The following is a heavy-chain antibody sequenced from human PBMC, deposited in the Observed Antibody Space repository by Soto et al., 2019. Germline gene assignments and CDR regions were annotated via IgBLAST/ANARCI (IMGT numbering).Heavy chain of an antibody. V-gene: IGHV4-59*01. Sequence: PSETLSLTCTVSGGSIDSFYWSWIRQFPGKGLEWIGYIYYSGSTTNYNPSLKSRATLSVDTSKNQFSLKLSSMTAADTAVYYCARPFLWIFYLPQFPEAMDFWGPGTTVTVSS. CDR2: IYYSGSTT. CDR3: ARPFLWIFYLPQFPEAMDF. D-gene: IGHD3-3*01. J-gene: IGHJ6*02. CDR1: GGSIDSFY.